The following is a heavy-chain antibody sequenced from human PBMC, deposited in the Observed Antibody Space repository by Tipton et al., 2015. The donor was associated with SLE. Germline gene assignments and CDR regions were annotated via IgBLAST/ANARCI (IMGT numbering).Heavy chain of an antibody. Sequence: TLSLTCTVSGGSISSYYWSWIRQPPGKGLEWIGYIYYSGSTNYNPSLKSRVTISVDTSKNQFSLKLSSVTAADTAVYYCAKTARWGWYFDLWGRGTLVTVSS. CDR1: GGSISSYY. D-gene: IGHD6-6*01. V-gene: IGHV4-59*08. J-gene: IGHJ2*01. CDR2: IYYSGST. CDR3: AKTARWGWYFDL.